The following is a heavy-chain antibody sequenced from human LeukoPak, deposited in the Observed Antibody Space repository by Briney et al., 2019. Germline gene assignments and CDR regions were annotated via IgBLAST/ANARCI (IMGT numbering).Heavy chain of an antibody. D-gene: IGHD2-2*01. J-gene: IGHJ6*02. Sequence: PGGSLRLSCAASGFTFSDYYMSYIRQAPGKGLEWVSYISSGSSYTSYADSVKGRFTISRDNAKNSLFLQMNSLRAEDTAVYYSARDWNVVVPAAIGRGVFSYYGMDVWGQGTTVTVSS. CDR2: ISSGSSYT. CDR3: ARDWNVVVPAAIGRGVFSYYGMDV. V-gene: IGHV3-11*06. CDR1: GFTFSDYY.